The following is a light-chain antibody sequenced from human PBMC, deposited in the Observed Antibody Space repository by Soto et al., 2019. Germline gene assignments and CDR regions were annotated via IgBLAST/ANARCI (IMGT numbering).Light chain of an antibody. J-gene: IGKJ1*01. V-gene: IGKV3-20*01. CDR3: QQYGSSPMT. Sequence: EIVLTQSPGTLSLSPGERATLSCRASQSVSSSYLAWYQQKPGQAPRLLIYGASNKATGIPDRFSGSGSGTVFTLTISRLEPEDFAVYYCQQYGSSPMTFGQGTKVDIK. CDR2: GAS. CDR1: QSVSSSY.